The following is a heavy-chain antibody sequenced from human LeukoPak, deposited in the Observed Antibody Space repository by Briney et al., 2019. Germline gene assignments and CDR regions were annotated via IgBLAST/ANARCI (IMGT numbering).Heavy chain of an antibody. D-gene: IGHD6-19*01. CDR2: INHSGST. Sequence: SETLSLTCAVSGGSFSGYYWSWIRQPPGKGLEWIGEINHSGSTNYNPSLKSRVTISVDTSKNQFSLKLSSVTAADTAVYYCANIAVAVQGYWGQGTLVTVSS. CDR1: GGSFSGYY. CDR3: ANIAVAVQGY. V-gene: IGHV4-34*01. J-gene: IGHJ4*02.